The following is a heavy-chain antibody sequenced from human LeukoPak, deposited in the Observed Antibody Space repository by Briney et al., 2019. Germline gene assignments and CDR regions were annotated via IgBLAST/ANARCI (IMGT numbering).Heavy chain of an antibody. J-gene: IGHJ4*02. CDR2: IYYSGST. Sequence: SETLSLTCTVSGGSISSYYWSWIRQPPGKGLEWIGYIYYSGSTKYNPSLKSRVTIPVDTSKNQFSLKLGSVTAADTAVYYCASLTGRYYFDYWGQGTLVTVSS. CDR1: GGSISSYY. CDR3: ASLTGRYYFDY. V-gene: IGHV4-59*08.